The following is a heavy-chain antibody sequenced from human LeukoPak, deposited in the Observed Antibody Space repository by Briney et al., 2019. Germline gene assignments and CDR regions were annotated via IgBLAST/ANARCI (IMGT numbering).Heavy chain of an antibody. D-gene: IGHD5-12*01. CDR1: GYTFTSYG. V-gene: IGHV1-18*01. CDR2: ISPYNGNT. CDR3: ATPSSGYDFLYYFDY. Sequence: ASVKVSCKASGYTFTSYGISWVRQAPGQGLEWMGWISPYNGNTNYAQKLQGRVTMTTDTSTSTAYMELRSLRSDDTAVYYCATPSSGYDFLYYFDYWGQGTLVTVSS. J-gene: IGHJ4*02.